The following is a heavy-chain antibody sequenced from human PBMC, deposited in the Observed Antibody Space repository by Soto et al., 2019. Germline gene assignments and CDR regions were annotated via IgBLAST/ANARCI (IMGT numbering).Heavy chain of an antibody. Sequence: GESLSLSCAASGFTFISYAMEWVRQAPGKELLLGAVISFDGSNKYYADSVKGHFTISRDNSKNTLYLQMNSLRAEDTAVYYGARENPPQYAYAPLMAAYYAYWAQGTRVTVSP. J-gene: IGHJ4*02. V-gene: IGHV3-30-3*01. D-gene: IGHD3-16*01. CDR2: ISFDGSNK. CDR3: ARENPPQYAYAPLMAAYYAY. CDR1: GFTFISYA.